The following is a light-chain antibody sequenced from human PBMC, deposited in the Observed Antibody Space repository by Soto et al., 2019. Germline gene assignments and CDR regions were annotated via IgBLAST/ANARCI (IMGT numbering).Light chain of an antibody. Sequence: QSVLTQPPSVSGAPGQRVTISCTGSSSNIGAGYDVHWYQQLPGTAPKLLIYGNSTRPSGVPDRFSGSKSGTSASLAITGLQAEDGADYCCQSYGSSLSGVVLGGGTKLTAL. CDR2: GNS. CDR3: QSYGSSLSGVV. CDR1: SSNIGAGYD. J-gene: IGLJ2*01. V-gene: IGLV1-40*01.